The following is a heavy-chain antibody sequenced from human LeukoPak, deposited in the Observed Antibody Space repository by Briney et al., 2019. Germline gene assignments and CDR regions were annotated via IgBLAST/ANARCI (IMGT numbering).Heavy chain of an antibody. CDR2: IHHGGST. CDR1: GGSISSYY. Sequence: PSETLSLTCTVSGGSISSYYWSWIRQPPGKGLEWIGSIHHGGSTYYNPSLKSRVTISVDTSKNQFSLKLSSVTAADTAVYYCAKLPGPWGQGTLVTVSS. J-gene: IGHJ5*02. CDR3: AKLPGP. V-gene: IGHV4-39*01.